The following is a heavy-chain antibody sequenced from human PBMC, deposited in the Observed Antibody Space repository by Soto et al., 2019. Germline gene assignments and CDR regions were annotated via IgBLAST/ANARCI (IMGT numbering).Heavy chain of an antibody. CDR3: ARVLRFLEWLPPPYYYGMDV. D-gene: IGHD3-3*01. V-gene: IGHV4-59*01. J-gene: IGHJ6*02. CDR2: IYYSGST. Sequence: SETLSLTCTVSGGSISSYYWSWIRQPPGKGLEWIGYIYYSGSTNYNPSLKSRVTISVDTSKNQFSLKLSSVTAADTAVYYCARVLRFLEWLPPPYYYGMDVWGQGTTVTVSS. CDR1: GGSISSYY.